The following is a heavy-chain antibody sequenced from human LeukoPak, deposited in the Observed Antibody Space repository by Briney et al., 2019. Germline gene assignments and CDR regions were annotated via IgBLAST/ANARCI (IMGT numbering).Heavy chain of an antibody. V-gene: IGHV2-70*11. Sequence: ESGPALVKPTQTLTLTCTFSGFSLSTSGMCVSWIRQPPGKALEWLARIDWDEDKYYSTSLKTRLTISKDTSKPQVVLTMPNMDPVDTATYYCARIRWGKLEWLLDYWGQGTLVTVSS. CDR3: ARIRWGKLEWLLDY. CDR1: GFSLSTSGMC. J-gene: IGHJ4*02. CDR2: IDWDEDK. D-gene: IGHD3-3*01.